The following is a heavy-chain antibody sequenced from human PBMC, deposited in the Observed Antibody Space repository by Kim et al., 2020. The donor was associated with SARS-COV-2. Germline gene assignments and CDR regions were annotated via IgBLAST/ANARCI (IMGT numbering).Heavy chain of an antibody. J-gene: IGHJ4*02. CDR1: GFTFSSYW. D-gene: IGHD3-10*01. CDR3: VSRIVASGDH. CDR2: LNSDGSST. Sequence: GGSLRLSCSASGFTFSSYWMHWVRQAPGKGLVWVSRLNSDGSSTSYADSVKGRFTISRDNAKNTLYLQMNSLRAEDTAVYYCVSRIVASGDHWGQGTLVT. V-gene: IGHV3-74*01.